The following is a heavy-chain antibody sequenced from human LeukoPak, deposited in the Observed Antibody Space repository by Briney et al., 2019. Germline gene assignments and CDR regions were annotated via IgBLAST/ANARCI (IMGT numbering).Heavy chain of an antibody. D-gene: IGHD3-10*01. V-gene: IGHV3-7*03. CDR2: IREDGSAK. J-gene: IGHJ4*02. Sequence: PGGSLRLSCAASGFTYSMSWVRQAPGKGLEWVASIREDGSAKYYVDSVKGRFTISRDNANNSLYLHMNSLRAEDTAVYYCARTYFYDSETSSGWGQFDYWGQGTLVTVSS. CDR3: ARTYFYDSETSSGWGQFDY. CDR1: GFTYS.